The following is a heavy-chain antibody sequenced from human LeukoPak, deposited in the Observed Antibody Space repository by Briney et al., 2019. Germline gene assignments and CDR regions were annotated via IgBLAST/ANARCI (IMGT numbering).Heavy chain of an antibody. D-gene: IGHD6-13*01. CDR3: ARRYSSWYPEHYIFDY. V-gene: IGHV5-51*01. CDR1: GYIFTSYW. CDR2: IYPGDSDT. J-gene: IGHJ4*02. Sequence: GASLQISCKGSGYIFTSYWIGWVRPLPGKGLEWMGIIYPGDSDTRYSPSFQGQVTISADKSISTAYLQWSSLKASDTAMYYCARRYSSWYPEHYIFDYWGQGTLVTVSS.